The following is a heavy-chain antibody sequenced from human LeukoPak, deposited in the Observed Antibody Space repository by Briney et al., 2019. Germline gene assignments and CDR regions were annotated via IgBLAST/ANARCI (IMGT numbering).Heavy chain of an antibody. CDR2: INSDGSST. CDR1: GFTFSSYW. CDR3: AKTLPIAVALDY. J-gene: IGHJ4*02. V-gene: IGHV3-74*01. D-gene: IGHD6-19*01. Sequence: GGSLRLSCAASGFTFSSYWMHWVRQAPGKGLVWVSRINSDGSSTSYADSVKGRFTISRDNAKNTLYLQMNSLRAEDTAVYYCAKTLPIAVALDYWGQGTLVTVSS.